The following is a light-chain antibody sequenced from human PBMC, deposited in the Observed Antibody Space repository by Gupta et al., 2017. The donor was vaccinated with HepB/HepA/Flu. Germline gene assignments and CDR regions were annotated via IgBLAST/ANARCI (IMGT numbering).Light chain of an antibody. CDR3: ASYAGTYSWV. V-gene: IGLV2-11*01. CDR1: SSDVGGYHY. Sequence: QSALTQPRSVSGSPGVSVTITRTGTSSDVGGYHYVSWCQLHPAKAPKLILYDVTRRPAGVPYRFSGSKSGNTASLTISGLQAEDEADYYCASYAGTYSWVFGGGTKLTVL. J-gene: IGLJ3*02. CDR2: DVT.